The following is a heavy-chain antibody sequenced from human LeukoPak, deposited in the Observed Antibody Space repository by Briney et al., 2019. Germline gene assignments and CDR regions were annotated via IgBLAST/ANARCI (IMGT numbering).Heavy chain of an antibody. D-gene: IGHD3-10*01. CDR1: GYTLTELS. CDR2: FDPEDGET. J-gene: IGHJ6*02. Sequence: ASVKVSCKVSGYTLTELSMHWVRQAPGKGLEWMGGFDPEDGETIYAQKFQGRVTMTEDTSADTAYMELSSLRSEDTAVYYCATVKYYYGSGSSTRVYYYYGMDVWGQGTTVTVSS. V-gene: IGHV1-24*01. CDR3: ATVKYYYGSGSSTRVYYYYGMDV.